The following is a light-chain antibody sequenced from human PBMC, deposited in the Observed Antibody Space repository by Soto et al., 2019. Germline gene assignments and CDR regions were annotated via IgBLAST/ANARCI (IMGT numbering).Light chain of an antibody. CDR3: QQYNTYWT. CDR1: QSINSW. V-gene: IGKV1-5*01. Sequence: DIKMTQSPSTLSASVGDRVTITCRASQSINSWLAWYQQKAGKAPKLLIHDASSLESGVPSRFSGSGSGTEFTLTISSLQPDDFATYYCQQYNTYWTFGEGTKVEI. CDR2: DAS. J-gene: IGKJ1*01.